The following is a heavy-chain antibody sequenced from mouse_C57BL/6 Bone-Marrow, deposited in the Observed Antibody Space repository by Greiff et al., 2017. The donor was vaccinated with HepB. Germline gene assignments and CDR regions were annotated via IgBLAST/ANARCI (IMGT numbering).Heavy chain of an antibody. CDR3: TTTVMTTVGATSY. CDR1: GFNIKDDD. D-gene: IGHD1-1*01. J-gene: IGHJ2*01. Sequence: VQLQQSGAELVRPGASVKLSCTASGFNIKDDDMRWVKQRPEQGLEWIGWIDPENGDTEYASKFQGKATITADTSSNPAELQLSRLTSDDTAVYDRTTTVMTTVGATSYWGTGTTVTVSS. CDR2: IDPENGDT. V-gene: IGHV14-4*01.